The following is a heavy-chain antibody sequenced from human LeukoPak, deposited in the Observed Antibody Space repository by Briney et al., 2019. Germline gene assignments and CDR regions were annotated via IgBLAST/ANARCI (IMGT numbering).Heavy chain of an antibody. D-gene: IGHD5-18*01. CDR3: PRDRRYSYGFEYYFDY. V-gene: IGHV1-69*13. J-gene: IGHJ4*02. CDR2: IIPIFGTA. CDR1: GGTFSSYA. Sequence: ASVKVSCKASGGTFSSYAISWVRQAPGQGLEWMGGIIPIFGTANYAQKFQGRVTITADESTSTAYMELSSLRSEDTAVYYCPRDRRYSYGFEYYFDYWGQGTLVTVSS.